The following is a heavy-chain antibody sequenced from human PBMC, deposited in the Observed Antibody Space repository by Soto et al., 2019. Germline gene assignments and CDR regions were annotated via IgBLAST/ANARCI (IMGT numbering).Heavy chain of an antibody. CDR1: GGSINNYY. V-gene: IGHV4-59*01. CDR3: ARGNYYPDF. Sequence: SETLSLSCTVSGGSINNYYWTWIRQPPGRGMEWIGYMYFFGTYNYNPSLKSRVTMSVDTSRNRFSLQLTSVIAADTAVYFCARGNYYPDFRGPGTLVTVPS. CDR2: MYFFGTY. J-gene: IGHJ4*02.